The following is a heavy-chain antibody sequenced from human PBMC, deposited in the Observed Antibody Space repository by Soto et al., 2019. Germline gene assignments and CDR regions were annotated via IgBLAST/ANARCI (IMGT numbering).Heavy chain of an antibody. D-gene: IGHD6-13*01. J-gene: IGHJ4*02. CDR3: ARRGSSWYFDY. CDR1: GGSISSSSYY. V-gene: IGHV4-39*01. Sequence: SETLSLTCTVSGGSISSSSYYWGWIRQPPGKGLEWIGSINYSGSTYYNPSLKSRVTISVDTSKNQFSLKLSSVTAADTAGYYCARRGSSWYFDYWGQGTLVTVS. CDR2: INYSGST.